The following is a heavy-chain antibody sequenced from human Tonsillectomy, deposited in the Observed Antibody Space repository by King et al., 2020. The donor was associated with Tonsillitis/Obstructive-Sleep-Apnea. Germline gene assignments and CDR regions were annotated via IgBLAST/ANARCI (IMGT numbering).Heavy chain of an antibody. J-gene: IGHJ4*02. D-gene: IGHD3-10*01. CDR3: ARHYYGSWSYQRYFDY. CDR1: GGSISSYY. V-gene: IGHV4-59*01. Sequence: LQLQESGPGLVKPSETLSLTCTVSGGSISSYYWSWIRQPPGKGLEWIGYIYYSGSTNYNPSLKSRVTISVDTSKIQFSLKLSSVTAADTAVYYCARHYYGSWSYQRYFDYWGQGTLVTVSS. CDR2: IYYSGST.